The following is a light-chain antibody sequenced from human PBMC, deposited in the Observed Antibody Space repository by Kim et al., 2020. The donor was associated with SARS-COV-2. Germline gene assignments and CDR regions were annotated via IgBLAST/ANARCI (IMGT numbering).Light chain of an antibody. CDR3: QSSDSSLSTVV. CDR1: SSNSGARYG. Sequence: GGICWTASSSNSGARYGVHWYQQLPGTRPKLLIYVNNNRPSRVPDRFSVSRSGTSASLAITWLQAEDEADYFCQSSDSSLSTVVFGGGTQLTVL. CDR2: VNN. J-gene: IGLJ2*01. V-gene: IGLV1-40*01.